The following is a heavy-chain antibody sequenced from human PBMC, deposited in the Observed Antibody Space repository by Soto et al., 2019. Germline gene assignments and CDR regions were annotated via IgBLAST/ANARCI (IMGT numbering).Heavy chain of an antibody. CDR2: LSASGDRT. V-gene: IGHV3-23*01. Sequence: EVQLLESGGDLVLPGGSLRVSCAASGFSFNNYAMSWVRQAPGKGLEWVSSLSASGDRTYYDDSLRGRFTISRDNSRNTLYLQMNSLTDEDTAMYYCRKGRMTATLAPERCGQGTLVTVSS. D-gene: IGHD2-21*02. J-gene: IGHJ4*02. CDR3: RKGRMTATLAPER. CDR1: GFSFNNYA.